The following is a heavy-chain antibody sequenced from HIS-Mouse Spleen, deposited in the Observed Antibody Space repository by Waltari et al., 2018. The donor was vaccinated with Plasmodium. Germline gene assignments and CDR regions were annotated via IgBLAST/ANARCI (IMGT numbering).Heavy chain of an antibody. CDR2: IRCSGGST. Sequence: EVQLLESGGGLVQHGGSLRLSCAASGFTFRSYAMSWVRQAPGKGLGWVPAIRCSGGSTDHAYAVKCRLAISRDTSKNTLYLQMNSLRAEDTAVYYCAKSSKGTWDLWDYWGQGTLVTVSS. J-gene: IGHJ4*02. CDR3: AKSSKGTWDLWDY. V-gene: IGHV3-23*01. CDR1: GFTFRSYA. D-gene: IGHD1-26*01.